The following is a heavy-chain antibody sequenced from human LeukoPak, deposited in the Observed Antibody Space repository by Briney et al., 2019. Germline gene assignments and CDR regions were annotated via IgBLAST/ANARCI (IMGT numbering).Heavy chain of an antibody. CDR1: GFTFSSYA. CDR2: ITSSGGST. CDR3: AKDRPNYYDSSGHYYRRNGDY. J-gene: IGHJ4*02. Sequence: GGSLRLSCAASGFTFSSYAMSWVRQAPGKGLEWVSSITSSGGSTYYAGSVKGQFTISRDNSKNTVYLQMNSLRAEDTAVYYCAKDRPNYYDSSGHYYRRNGDYWGQGTLVTVSS. V-gene: IGHV3-23*01. D-gene: IGHD3-22*01.